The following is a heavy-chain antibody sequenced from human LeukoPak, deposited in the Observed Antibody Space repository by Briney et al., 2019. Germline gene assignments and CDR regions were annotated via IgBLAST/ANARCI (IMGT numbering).Heavy chain of an antibody. CDR1: GFTFSSYS. CDR3: ARQGGSYPYYYYYYMDV. D-gene: IGHD1-26*01. J-gene: IGHJ6*03. V-gene: IGHV3-21*01. CDR2: ISSSSSYI. Sequence: GGSLRLSCAASGFTFSSYSMNWVRQAPGKGLEWVSSISSSSSYIYYADSVKGRFTISRDNAKNSLYLQMNSLRAEDTAVYYCARQGGSYPYYYYYYMDVWGKGTTVTVSS.